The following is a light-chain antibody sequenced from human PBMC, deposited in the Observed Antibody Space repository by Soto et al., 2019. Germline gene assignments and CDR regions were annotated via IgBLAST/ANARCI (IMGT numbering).Light chain of an antibody. CDR3: CSYAGSRTYYV. Sequence: QSVLTQPASVSGCPGQSITISCTGTSSDVGSYNLVSWYQQHPGKAPKLIIYEVTKRPSGVSNRFSGSKSGNTASLTISGLQAEDEADYFCCSYAGSRTYYVFGTGTKVTVL. J-gene: IGLJ1*01. V-gene: IGLV2-23*02. CDR2: EVT. CDR1: SSDVGSYNL.